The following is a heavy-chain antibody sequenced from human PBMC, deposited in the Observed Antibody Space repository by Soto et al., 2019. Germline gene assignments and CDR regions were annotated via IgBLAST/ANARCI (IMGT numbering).Heavy chain of an antibody. D-gene: IGHD6-19*01. J-gene: IGHJ4*02. V-gene: IGHV1-18*04. CDR3: ARSEERVGYSSGPDDY. CDR2: ISAYNGNT. CDR1: GYTFPSYG. Sequence: ASVKVSCKASGYTFPSYGISWVRQAPGQGLEWMGWISAYNGNTNYAQKLQGRVTMTTDTSTGTDYMELRSLRSEDTAVYYCARSEERVGYSSGPDDYWGEGPLVTLSS.